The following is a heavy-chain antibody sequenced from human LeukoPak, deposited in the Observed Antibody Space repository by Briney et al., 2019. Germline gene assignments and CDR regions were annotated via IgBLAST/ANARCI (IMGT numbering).Heavy chain of an antibody. CDR3: AREYDFWSGWNYYYMDV. CDR1: GFTFSSYS. Sequence: GGSLRLSCAASGFTFSSYSMNWVRQAPGKGLEWVSYISSSSSTIYYADSVKGRFTISRDNAKNSLYLQMNSLRAEDTAVYYCAREYDFWSGWNYYYMDVWGKGTTATVSS. D-gene: IGHD3-3*01. J-gene: IGHJ6*03. CDR2: ISSSSSTI. V-gene: IGHV3-48*01.